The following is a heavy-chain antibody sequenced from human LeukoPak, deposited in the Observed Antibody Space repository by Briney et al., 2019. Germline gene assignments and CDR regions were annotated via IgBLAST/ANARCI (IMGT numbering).Heavy chain of an antibody. D-gene: IGHD3-10*01. CDR1: GFTFSSYG. J-gene: IGHJ4*02. V-gene: IGHV3-30*18. CDR3: AKAGAYYYGSGSLSDY. CDR2: ISYAGSNQ. Sequence: GGSLRLSCAASGFTFSSYGMHWVRQAPGKGLEWVAVISYAGSNQYYADSVKGRFTISRDNSKNTLYLQMNSLRAEDTAVYYCAKAGAYYYGSGSLSDYWGQGTLVTVSS.